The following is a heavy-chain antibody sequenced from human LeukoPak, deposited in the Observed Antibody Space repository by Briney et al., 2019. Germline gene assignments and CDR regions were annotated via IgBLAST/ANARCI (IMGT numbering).Heavy chain of an antibody. CDR2: ISWNGGNT. Sequence: GGSLRLSCAASGFKFDDYGMSWVRQAPGKGLEWVSGISWNGGNTGYADSVKGRFTISRDNAKKSLFLQVNSLSADDTAFYYCAREGIYCVNGVCYLDYWGQGTLVTVSS. J-gene: IGHJ4*02. CDR3: AREGIYCVNGVCYLDY. D-gene: IGHD2-8*01. CDR1: GFKFDDYG. V-gene: IGHV3-20*04.